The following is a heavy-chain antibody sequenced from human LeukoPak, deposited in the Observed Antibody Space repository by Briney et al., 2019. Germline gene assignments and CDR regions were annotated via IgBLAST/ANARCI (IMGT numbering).Heavy chain of an antibody. D-gene: IGHD3-10*01. J-gene: IGHJ4*02. Sequence: ASVKVSCKASGGTFSSYAISWVRQAPGQGLEWMGRIIPILGIANYAQKFQGRVTITADKSTSTAYMELSSLRSEDTAVYYCARDSAGTNYFGSGDYWGQGTLVTVAS. CDR2: IIPILGIA. CDR3: ARDSAGTNYFGSGDY. CDR1: GGTFSSYA. V-gene: IGHV1-69*04.